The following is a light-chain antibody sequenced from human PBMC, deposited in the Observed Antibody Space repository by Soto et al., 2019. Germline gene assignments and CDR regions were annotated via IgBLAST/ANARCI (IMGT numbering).Light chain of an antibody. CDR3: SSYAGSRNMI. Sequence: QSALTQPPSASGSPGQSVTISCTGTSSDVGGSTYVSWYQQHPGKAPNLMIYDVSKRPSGVPDRFSGSKSGNTASLTVSGLQAEDEADYDCSSYAGSRNMIFCGGTKLTVL. J-gene: IGLJ2*01. V-gene: IGLV2-8*01. CDR2: DVS. CDR1: SSDVGGSTY.